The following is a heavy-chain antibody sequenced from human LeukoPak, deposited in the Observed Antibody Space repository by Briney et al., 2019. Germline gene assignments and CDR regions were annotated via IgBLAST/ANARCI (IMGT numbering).Heavy chain of an antibody. V-gene: IGHV3-30*18. CDR1: GFTFSSYG. Sequence: GGSLRLSCAASGFTFSSYGMHWVRQAPGKGLEWVAVISYDGSNKYYADSVKGRFTISRDNSKNTLYLQMNSLRAEDTAVYYCAKEFSSGASYFDYWGQGTLVTVSS. CDR3: AKEFSSGASYFDY. J-gene: IGHJ4*02. D-gene: IGHD2-15*01. CDR2: ISYDGSNK.